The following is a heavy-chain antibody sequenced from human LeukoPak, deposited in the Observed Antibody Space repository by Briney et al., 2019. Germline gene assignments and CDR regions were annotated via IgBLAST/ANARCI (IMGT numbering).Heavy chain of an antibody. CDR1: GFTFSSYS. Sequence: GGSLRLSCAASGFTFSSYSMNWVRQAPGKGLEWVSSISSSSSYIYYADSVKGRFTISRDNAKNSLYLQMNSLRAEDTAVYYCARDQKAEWELLREGNYFDYWGQGTLVTVSS. J-gene: IGHJ4*02. V-gene: IGHV3-21*01. D-gene: IGHD1-26*01. CDR3: ARDQKAEWELLREGNYFDY. CDR2: ISSSSSYI.